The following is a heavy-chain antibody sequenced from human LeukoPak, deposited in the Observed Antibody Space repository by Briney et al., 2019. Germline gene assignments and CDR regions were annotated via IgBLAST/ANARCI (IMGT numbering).Heavy chain of an antibody. V-gene: IGHV1-69*01. CDR1: GGTFSSYA. CDR2: IIPIFGTA. J-gene: IGHJ4*02. D-gene: IGHD3-22*01. CDR3: ARDREYYDSSGYPLSGPFDY. Sequence: SVKVSCKASGGTFSSYAISWVRQAPGQGLEWMGGIIPIFGTANYAQKFQGGVTITADESTSTAYMELSSLRSEDTAVYYCARDREYYDSSGYPLSGPFDYWGQGTLVTVSS.